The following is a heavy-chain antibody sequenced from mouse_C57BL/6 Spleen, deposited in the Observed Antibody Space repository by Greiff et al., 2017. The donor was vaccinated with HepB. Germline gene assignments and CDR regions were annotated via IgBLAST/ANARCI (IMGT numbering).Heavy chain of an antibody. CDR1: GYTFTSYW. V-gene: IGHV1-59*01. D-gene: IGHD2-10*01. CDR2: IDPSDSYT. J-gene: IGHJ4*01. CDR3: ARSPPTYYAMDY. Sequence: VQLQQPGAELVRPGTSVKLSCKASGYTFTSYWMHWVKQRPGQGLEWIGVIDPSDSYTNYNQKFKGKATLTVDTSSSTAYMQLSSLTSEDSAVYYCARSPPTYYAMDYWGQGTSVTVSS.